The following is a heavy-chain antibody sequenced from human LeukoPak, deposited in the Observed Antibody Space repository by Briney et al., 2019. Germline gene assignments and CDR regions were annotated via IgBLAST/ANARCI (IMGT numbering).Heavy chain of an antibody. CDR2: ISGSGANT. D-gene: IGHD3-16*02. CDR1: GVTFSTYA. CDR3: AKERAGYTNPYYFDY. J-gene: IGHJ4*01. Sequence: PGGSLRLSCAASGVTFSTYAMSWFRKAPGQGLESASTISGSGANTYYADSVRGRFTISRDNSKNTLYLHMNSLRAEDTAVYYCAKERAGYTNPYYFDYWGHGTLVTVSS. V-gene: IGHV3-23*01.